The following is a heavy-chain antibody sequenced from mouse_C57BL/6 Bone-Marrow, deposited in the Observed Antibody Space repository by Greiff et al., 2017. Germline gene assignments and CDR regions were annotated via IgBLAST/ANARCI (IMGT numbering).Heavy chain of an antibody. J-gene: IGHJ2*01. D-gene: IGHD1-1*01. CDR3: TLLVLDY. Sequence: VQLKQSGAELVRPGASVKLSCTASGFNIKDDYMHWVKQRPEQGLEWIGWIDPENGDTEYASKFQGKATITADTSSNTAYLQLSSLTSEDTAVYYCTLLVLDYWGQGTTLTVSS. CDR1: GFNIKDDY. CDR2: IDPENGDT. V-gene: IGHV14-4*01.